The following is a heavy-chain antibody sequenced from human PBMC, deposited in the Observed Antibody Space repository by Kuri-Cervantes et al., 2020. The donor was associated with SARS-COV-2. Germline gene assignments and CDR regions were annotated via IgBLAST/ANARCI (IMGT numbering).Heavy chain of an antibody. Sequence: SETLSLTCTVSGSSISSYYWGWIRQPPGKGLEWIGSIYHSGSTYYNPSLKSRVTISVDTSKNQFSLKLSSVTAADTAVYYCARRAAAGTILLDYWGQGTLVTVSS. CDR3: ARRAAAGTILLDY. CDR1: GSSISSYY. J-gene: IGHJ4*02. CDR2: IYHSGST. V-gene: IGHV4-38-2*02. D-gene: IGHD6-13*01.